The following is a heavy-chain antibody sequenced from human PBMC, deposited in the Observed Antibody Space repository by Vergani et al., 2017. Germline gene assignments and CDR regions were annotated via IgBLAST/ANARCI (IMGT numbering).Heavy chain of an antibody. J-gene: IGHJ4*02. CDR1: GFTFSDYY. CDR3: AGHSSTSSHSLRY. V-gene: IGHV3-11*01. CDR2: ISGSGSTI. Sequence: VQLLVSGGDLVQPGGSLRLSCAASGFTFSDYYMSWIRQAPGKGLEWVSYISGSGSTIYYADSVKGRFTISRDNAKNSLYLQMNSLRAEDTAVSYCAGHSSTSSHSLRYWGQGTLVTVSS. D-gene: IGHD2-2*01.